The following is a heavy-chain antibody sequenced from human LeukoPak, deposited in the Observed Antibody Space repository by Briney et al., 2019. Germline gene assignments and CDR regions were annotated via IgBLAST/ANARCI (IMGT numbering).Heavy chain of an antibody. CDR3: ARADSYTMDAFDI. V-gene: IGHV4-39*01. D-gene: IGHD3-22*01. Sequence: PSETLSLTCTVSGGSISSSIYFWGWFRQPPGKGLEWIGSIHYSGSTYHDPSLKSRVTVSLDTSKNQFSLKLSSVTATDTAVYYCARADSYTMDAFDIWGQGTMVTVSS. CDR2: IHYSGST. CDR1: GGSISSSIYF. J-gene: IGHJ3*02.